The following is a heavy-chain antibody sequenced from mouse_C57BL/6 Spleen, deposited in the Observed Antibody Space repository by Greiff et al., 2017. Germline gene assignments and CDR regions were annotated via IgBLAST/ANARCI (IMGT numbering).Heavy chain of an antibody. CDR2: IYPGNSDT. Sequence: VQLQQSGTVLARPGASVKMSCKTSGYTFTSYWMHWVKQRPGQGLEWIGAIYPGNSDTSYNQKFKGKANLNADTSARTADMELSSLTDEDSAVYYCTTGSSPGYAMDYWGQGTSVTVSS. D-gene: IGHD1-1*01. CDR3: TTGSSPGYAMDY. V-gene: IGHV1-5*01. J-gene: IGHJ4*01. CDR1: GYTFTSYW.